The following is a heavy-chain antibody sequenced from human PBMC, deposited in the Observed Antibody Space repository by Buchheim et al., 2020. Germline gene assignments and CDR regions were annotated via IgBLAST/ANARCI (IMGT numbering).Heavy chain of an antibody. CDR1: GFTFSDYW. CDR2: IKQDGSEK. Sequence: EVQLVESGGGLVQPGGSLRLSCAASGFTFSDYWMNWVRQAPGKGLEWLANIKQDGSEKYYVDSVKGRFTVSRDNAKNSVFLQMNSLRGEDTAVYYCARVFSSSLWYFDLWGRGTL. D-gene: IGHD6-6*01. CDR3: ARVFSSSLWYFDL. V-gene: IGHV3-7*01. J-gene: IGHJ2*01.